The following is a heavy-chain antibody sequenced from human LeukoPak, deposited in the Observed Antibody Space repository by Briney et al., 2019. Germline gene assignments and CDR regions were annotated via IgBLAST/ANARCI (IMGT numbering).Heavy chain of an antibody. CDR3: ARFRFYGSGSYYNY. Sequence: GEPLKISCKGSGFSFTNYWIGWLRQMHGKGLEWMGMIYPGDSSTRHRPSFQGQVTISVDKATSPAYLQWSSLKASDTAIYYCARFRFYGSGSYYNYWGQGTLVTVSS. J-gene: IGHJ4*02. D-gene: IGHD3-10*01. V-gene: IGHV5-51*01. CDR1: GFSFTNYW. CDR2: IYPGDSST.